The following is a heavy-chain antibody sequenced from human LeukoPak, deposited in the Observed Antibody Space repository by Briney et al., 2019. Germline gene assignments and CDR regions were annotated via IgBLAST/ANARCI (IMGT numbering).Heavy chain of an antibody. CDR1: GFTFSSYD. Sequence: GGSLRLSCAASGFTFSSYDMHWVRQAPGKGLEWVAVISYDGSNKYYADSVKGRFTISRDNSKNTLYLQMNSLRAEDTAVYYCARDDLLWFGELPYYWGQGTLVTVSS. D-gene: IGHD3-10*01. V-gene: IGHV3-30*04. CDR2: ISYDGSNK. J-gene: IGHJ4*02. CDR3: ARDDLLWFGELPYY.